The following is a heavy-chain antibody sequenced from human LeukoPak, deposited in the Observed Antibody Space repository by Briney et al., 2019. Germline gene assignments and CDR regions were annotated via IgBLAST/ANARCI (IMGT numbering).Heavy chain of an antibody. D-gene: IGHD5-18*01. CDR3: ARGGYSYVVDY. CDR1: GGSFSGYY. CDR2: INHSGST. Sequence: SSETLSLTCAVYGGSFSGYYWSWIRQPPGKGLEWIGEINHSGSTNYNPSLKSRVTISVDTSKNQLSLKLSSVTAADTAVYYCARGGYSYVVDYWGQGTLVTVSS. J-gene: IGHJ4*02. V-gene: IGHV4-34*01.